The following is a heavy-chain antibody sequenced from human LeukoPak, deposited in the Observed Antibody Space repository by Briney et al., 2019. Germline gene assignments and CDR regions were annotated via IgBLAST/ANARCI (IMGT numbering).Heavy chain of an antibody. J-gene: IGHJ4*02. CDR3: ARAPFRYSYGYGFSY. Sequence: GASVKASCKASGYTFTSYDLIWVRQATGHGLEWMGWINRNSGNTGYAQKFQGRVTITRNASINTAYMELSSLRSADTAVYYCARAPFRYSYGYGFSYWGQGTLVAVSS. CDR2: INRNSGNT. CDR1: GYTFTSYD. V-gene: IGHV1-8*03. D-gene: IGHD5-18*01.